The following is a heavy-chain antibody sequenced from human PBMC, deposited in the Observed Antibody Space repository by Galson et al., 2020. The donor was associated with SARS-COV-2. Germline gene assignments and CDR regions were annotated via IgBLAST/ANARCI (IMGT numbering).Heavy chain of an antibody. Sequence: GESLKISCAASGFTFSNAWMSWVRQAPGKGLEWVGRIKSKTDGGTTDYAAPVKGRFTISRDDSKNTLYLQMNSLKTEDTAVYYCTTDPLGRHYDSSGYERGYFDLWGRGTLVTVSS. CDR1: GFTFSNAW. V-gene: IGHV3-15*01. CDR2: IKSKTDGGTT. D-gene: IGHD3-22*01. J-gene: IGHJ2*01. CDR3: TTDPLGRHYDSSGYERGYFDL.